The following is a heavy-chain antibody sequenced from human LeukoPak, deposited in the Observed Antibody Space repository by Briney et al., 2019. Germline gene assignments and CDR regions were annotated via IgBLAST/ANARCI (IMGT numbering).Heavy chain of an antibody. CDR1: GYTFTGYC. J-gene: IGHJ4*02. CDR3: ARDLGISGWYAPPLGYFDY. Sequence: EASVKVSCKASGYTFTGYCMHWVRQAPGQGLEWMGWINPKSGGTNYAQKFQGRVTMTRDTSISTTYMELSRLRSDDTAVYYCARDLGISGWYAPPLGYFDYWGRGTLVTVSS. V-gene: IGHV1-2*02. D-gene: IGHD6-19*01. CDR2: INPKSGGT.